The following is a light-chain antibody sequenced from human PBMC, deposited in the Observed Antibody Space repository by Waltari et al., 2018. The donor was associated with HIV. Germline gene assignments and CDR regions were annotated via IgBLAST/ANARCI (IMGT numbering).Light chain of an antibody. CDR1: TSNIGANND. CDR3: QSYDNTLSGSRV. CDR2: VDS. V-gene: IGLV1-40*01. Sequence: SVLMQPPSVSGAPAQRVTITCTGHTSNIGANNDVHWYQHFQGTAPKLLIYVDSIRPSGVPDRFSGSKAGTSASLAITGLQAEDEGYYYCQSYDNTLSGSRVFGGGTKVTVL. J-gene: IGLJ3*02.